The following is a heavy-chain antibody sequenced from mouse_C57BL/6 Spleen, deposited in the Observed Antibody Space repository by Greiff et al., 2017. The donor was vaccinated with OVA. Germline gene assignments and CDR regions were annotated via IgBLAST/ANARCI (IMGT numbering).Heavy chain of an antibody. J-gene: IGHJ4*01. Sequence: VQLQQPGAELVMPGASVKLSCKASGYTFTSYWMHWVKQRPGQGLEWIGEIDPSDSYTNYNQKFKGKSTLTVDKSSSTAYMQLSSLTSEDSAVYYCARSRVSTMATAGGEAMDDWGQGTSVTVSS. CDR2: IDPSDSYT. D-gene: IGHD2-2*01. CDR3: ARSRVSTMATAGGEAMDD. V-gene: IGHV1-69*01. CDR1: GYTFTSYW.